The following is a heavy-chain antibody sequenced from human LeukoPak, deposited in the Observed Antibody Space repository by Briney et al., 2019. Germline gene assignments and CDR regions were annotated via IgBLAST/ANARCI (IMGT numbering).Heavy chain of an antibody. Sequence: WVKVSCKASGGTFSSYAISWVRQAPGQGLEWLGRIIPILTIANYAQKLQGRVTMTTDTSTSTAYMELRSLRSDDTAVYYCARGQYSSSSTRFDPWGQGTLVTVSS. CDR2: IIPILTIA. J-gene: IGHJ5*02. CDR3: ARGQYSSSSTRFDP. V-gene: IGHV1-69*04. D-gene: IGHD6-6*01. CDR1: GGTFSSYA.